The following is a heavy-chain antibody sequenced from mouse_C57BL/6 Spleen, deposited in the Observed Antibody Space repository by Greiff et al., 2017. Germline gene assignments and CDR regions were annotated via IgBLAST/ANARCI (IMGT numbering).Heavy chain of an antibody. J-gene: IGHJ3*01. D-gene: IGHD4-1*01. Sequence: EVKLVESEGGLVQPGSSMKLSCTASGFTFSDYYMAWVRQVPEKGLEWVANINYDGSSTYYLDSLKSRFIISRDNAKNILYLQMSSLKSEDTATYYCASLGKDWFAYWGQGTLVTVSA. CDR2: INYDGSST. CDR1: GFTFSDYY. V-gene: IGHV5-16*01. CDR3: ASLGKDWFAY.